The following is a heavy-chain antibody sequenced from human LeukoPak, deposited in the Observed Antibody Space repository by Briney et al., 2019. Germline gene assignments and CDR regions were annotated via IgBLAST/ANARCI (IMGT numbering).Heavy chain of an antibody. V-gene: IGHV5-51*01. CDR1: GHRFTNHW. Sequence: GESLKISCEVSGHRFTNHWIGWVRQMPGKGLEWMGIINLGDSDTKYSPSFQGQVTISLDKSISTAYLQWRSLKASDTAMYYCARPGYDYRFYYGMDVWGQGTTVTVSS. J-gene: IGHJ6*02. CDR2: INLGDSDT. CDR3: ARPGYDYRFYYGMDV. D-gene: IGHD4-11*01.